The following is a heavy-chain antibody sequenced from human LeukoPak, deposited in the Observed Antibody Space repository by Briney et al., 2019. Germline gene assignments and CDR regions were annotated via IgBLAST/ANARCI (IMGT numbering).Heavy chain of an antibody. CDR1: GFTFSSYE. CDR2: IGSVTTTI. D-gene: IGHD6-19*01. CDR3: ARDGSGWIIDQ. J-gene: IGHJ4*02. V-gene: IGHV3-48*03. Sequence: HPGGSLRLSCAASGFTFSSYEMNWVRQAPGKGLEWVSYIGSVTTTIYYADSVKGRFTIFRDNSRNSLHLQMNSLRAEDTAVYYCARDGSGWIIDQWGQGTLVTVSS.